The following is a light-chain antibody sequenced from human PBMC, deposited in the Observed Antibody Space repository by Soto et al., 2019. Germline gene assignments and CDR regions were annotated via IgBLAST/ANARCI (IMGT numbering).Light chain of an antibody. Sequence: EIVLTQSPATLSLSPGERAALSCRASETVDSFLAWYQQKPGQAPRLLIYDASKRATCITARFSSSGYGTDLTLTISSQEAADFAVDYFQQRKKRPPLNFGGGTKVEIK. CDR3: QQRKKRPPLN. CDR1: ETVDSF. CDR2: DAS. V-gene: IGKV3-11*01. J-gene: IGKJ4*01.